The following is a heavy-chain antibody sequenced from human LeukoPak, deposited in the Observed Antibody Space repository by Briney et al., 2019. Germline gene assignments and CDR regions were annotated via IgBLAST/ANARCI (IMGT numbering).Heavy chain of an antibody. V-gene: IGHV4-38-2*02. Sequence: SETLSLTCTVSGYSISSGYYWGWIRQPPGKGLEWIGSIYHSGSTYYNPSLKSRVTISVDTSKNQFSLKLSSVTAADTAVYYRARVTGYRIEDYFDYWGQGPWSPSPQ. J-gene: IGHJ4*02. CDR3: ARVTGYRIEDYFDY. CDR1: GYSISSGYY. D-gene: IGHD6-13*01. CDR2: IYHSGST.